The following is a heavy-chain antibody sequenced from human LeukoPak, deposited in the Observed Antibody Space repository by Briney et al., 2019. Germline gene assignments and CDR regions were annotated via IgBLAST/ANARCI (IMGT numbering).Heavy chain of an antibody. CDR1: GGSISSYY. CDR2: IYHSGST. D-gene: IGHD2-2*01. CDR3: AREARSVVPAAYSKCAFDI. J-gene: IGHJ3*02. Sequence: SETLSLTCTVSGGSISSYYWSWIRQPPGKGLEWIGYIYHSGSTYYNPSLKSRVTISVDRSKNQFSLKLSSVTAADTAVYYCAREARSVVPAAYSKCAFDIWGQGTMVTVSS. V-gene: IGHV4-59*12.